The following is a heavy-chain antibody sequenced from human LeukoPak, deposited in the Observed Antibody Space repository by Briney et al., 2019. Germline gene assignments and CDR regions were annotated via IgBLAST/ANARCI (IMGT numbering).Heavy chain of an antibody. J-gene: IGHJ4*01. V-gene: IGHV5-51*01. CDR3: SRGETTLTICDNYFAY. CDR2: IYPGDSDT. D-gene: IGHD4-17*01. CDR1: GYSFTSYW. Sequence: GESLKISCKGSGYSFTSYWIGWVRQMPGKGLEWMGVIYPGDSDTRYSPSFQGQGTISADKSISTAYLQWTSLKASDTPMFTCSRGETTLTICDNYFAYWGHGTLVTVSS.